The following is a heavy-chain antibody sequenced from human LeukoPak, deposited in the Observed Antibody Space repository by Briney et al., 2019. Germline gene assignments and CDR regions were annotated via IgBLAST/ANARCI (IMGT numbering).Heavy chain of an antibody. Sequence: SGGSLRLSCAASGFTFDDYGMHWVRQAPGKGLGWGLGTSWNSGSIGYADSVKGRFTISRDNAKNSLYLQMNSLRAEDTALYYCAKDHYYGSGSYYSGRSHFDYWGQGTLVTVSS. CDR2: TSWNSGSI. CDR3: AKDHYYGSGSYYSGRSHFDY. V-gene: IGHV3-9*01. D-gene: IGHD3-10*01. J-gene: IGHJ4*02. CDR1: GFTFDDYG.